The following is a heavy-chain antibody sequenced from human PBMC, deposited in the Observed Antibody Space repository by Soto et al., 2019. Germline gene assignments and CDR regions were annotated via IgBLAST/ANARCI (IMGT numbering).Heavy chain of an antibody. D-gene: IGHD6-19*01. J-gene: IGHJ6*02. CDR1: GFTFSSHG. CDR2: IWYDASFQ. Sequence: PGGSLRLSWVASGFTFSSHGMHWVRQAPGKGLEWVAFIWYDASFQHYADSVKGRFTISRHNSKNTLSLQMNSLRAEDTAVYYCARGRQWRPGDYYYYGMEVWGLGTTVTV. V-gene: IGHV3-33*01. CDR3: ARGRQWRPGDYYYYGMEV.